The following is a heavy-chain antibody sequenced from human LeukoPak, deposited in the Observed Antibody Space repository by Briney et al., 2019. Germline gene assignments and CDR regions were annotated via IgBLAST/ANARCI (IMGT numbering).Heavy chain of an antibody. CDR3: AKDQLSGSASGFDY. CDR1: GFTFSNYA. Sequence: QSGGSLRLSCAASGFTFSNYAMSWVRQAPGKGLEWVSAISGGGGSTYYADSVKGRSTISRDNSKNTVYLQMNSLRAEDTAVYYCAKDQLSGSASGFDYWGQGTLVTVSS. J-gene: IGHJ4*02. CDR2: ISGGGGST. D-gene: IGHD3-10*01. V-gene: IGHV3-23*01.